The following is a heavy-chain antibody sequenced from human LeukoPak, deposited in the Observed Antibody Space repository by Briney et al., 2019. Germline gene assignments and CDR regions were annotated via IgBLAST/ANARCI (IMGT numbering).Heavy chain of an antibody. V-gene: IGHV1-46*01. CDR3: ARDQACCSGGSCYSFQH. CDR1: GYTFTSYY. D-gene: IGHD2-15*01. J-gene: IGHJ1*01. CDR2: INPSGGST. Sequence: GASVKVSCKASGYTFTSYYMHWVRQAPGQGLEWMGIINPSGGSTSYAQKFQGRVTMTRDTSTSTVYMELSSLRSEDTAVYYCARDQACCSGGSCYSFQHWGQGTLVTVSS.